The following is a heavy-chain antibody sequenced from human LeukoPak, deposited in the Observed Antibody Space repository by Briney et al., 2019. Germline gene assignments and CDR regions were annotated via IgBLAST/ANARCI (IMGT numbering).Heavy chain of an antibody. V-gene: IGHV4-59*01. Sequence: SETLSLTCTVSGGSFNNYFWSWIRRPPGKGLEWIGYIDDSGNTDYNPSLKSQVSISIAKSKNQFFLKLSSVTAADTAMYYCARSDYYGSGSHTVFDAFDIWGQGTRVTVSS. CDR3: ARSDYYGSGSHTVFDAFDI. D-gene: IGHD3-10*01. J-gene: IGHJ3*02. CDR2: IDDSGNT. CDR1: GGSFNNYF.